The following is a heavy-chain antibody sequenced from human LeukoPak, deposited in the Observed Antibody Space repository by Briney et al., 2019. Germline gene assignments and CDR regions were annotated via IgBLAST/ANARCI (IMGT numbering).Heavy chain of an antibody. CDR3: ARDSNWGRAFDI. V-gene: IGHV4-59*12. CDR1: GGSISSYY. D-gene: IGHD7-27*01. CDR2: IYYSGST. J-gene: IGHJ3*02. Sequence: SETLSLTCTVSGGSISSYYWSWIRQPPGKGLEWIGYIYYSGSTNYNPSLKSRVTISVDTSKNQFSLKLSSVTAADTAVYYCARDSNWGRAFDIWGQGTMVTVSS.